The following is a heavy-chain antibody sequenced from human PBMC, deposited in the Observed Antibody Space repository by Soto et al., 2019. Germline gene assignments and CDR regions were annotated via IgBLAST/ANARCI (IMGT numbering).Heavy chain of an antibody. J-gene: IGHJ5*01. D-gene: IGHD6-19*01. CDR2: ITGSGDNT. Sequence: GGSLRLSCAASGFTSPGFTFSSYAMSWFRQAPGKGLEWVSSITGSGDNTYYADSVKGRFTISRDNSKNTLFLQMNSLRAEDTAVYYCAKYRAAVAPRGRFDSWGQGTLVTVSS. V-gene: IGHV3-23*01. CDR1: GFTSPGFTFSSYA. CDR3: AKYRAAVAPRGRFDS.